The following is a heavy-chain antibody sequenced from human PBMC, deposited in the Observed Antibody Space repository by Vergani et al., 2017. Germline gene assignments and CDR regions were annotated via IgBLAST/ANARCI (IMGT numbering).Heavy chain of an antibody. J-gene: IGHJ4*02. D-gene: IGHD6-19*01. CDR3: AEDYSSGWYLYYFDY. CDR1: GFTFSSYG. V-gene: IGHV3-30*18. CDR2: ISYDGSNK. Sequence: VQLVESGGGLVQPGGSLRLSCAASGFTFSSYGMHWVRQAPGKGLEWVAVISYDGSNKYYADSVKGRFTISRDNSKNTLYLQMNSLRAEDTAVYYCAEDYSSGWYLYYFDYWGQGTLVTVSS.